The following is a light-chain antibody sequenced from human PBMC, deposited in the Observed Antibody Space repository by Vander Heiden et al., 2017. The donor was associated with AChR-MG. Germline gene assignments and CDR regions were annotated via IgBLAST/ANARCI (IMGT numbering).Light chain of an antibody. V-gene: IGKV1-39*01. CDR1: QIISSY. CDR3: QRSDSTPLT. J-gene: IGKJ4*01. CDR2: AAS. Sequence: DIQMTQSPSSLSASVGDRVTITCRASQIISSYLNWYQQKPGKAPKLLIYAASSLQSGVPSRFSGSGSGTDFTLTISSLQPEDFATYYCQRSDSTPLTFGGGTKVEIK.